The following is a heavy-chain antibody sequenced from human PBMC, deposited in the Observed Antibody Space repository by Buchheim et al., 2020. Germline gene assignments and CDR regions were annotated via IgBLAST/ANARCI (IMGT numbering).Heavy chain of an antibody. J-gene: IGHJ4*02. CDR2: ISGSGGST. CDR3: AKYRTTVVTPGAFDY. V-gene: IGHV3-23*01. CDR1: GFTFSTYA. Sequence: EVQLLESGGGLVQPGGSLRLSCAASGFTFSTYAVTWVRQAPGQGLEWVSAISGSGGSTYYADSVKGRLTTSRDNSKNTLYLQMNSLRADDTAVYYCAKYRTTVVTPGAFDYWGQGTL. D-gene: IGHD4-23*01.